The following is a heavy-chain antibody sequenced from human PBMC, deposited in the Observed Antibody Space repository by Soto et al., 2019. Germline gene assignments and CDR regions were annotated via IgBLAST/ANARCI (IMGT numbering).Heavy chain of an antibody. Sequence: VASVKVSCKASGYTFTGYYMHWVRQAPGQGLEWMGWINPNSGGTNYAQKFQGRVTMTRDTSISTAYMELSRLRSDDTAVYYCARTYEFWSWGYYYYGMDVWGQGTTVTVSS. J-gene: IGHJ6*02. D-gene: IGHD3-3*01. CDR1: GYTFTGYY. CDR3: ARTYEFWSWGYYYYGMDV. CDR2: INPNSGGT. V-gene: IGHV1-2*02.